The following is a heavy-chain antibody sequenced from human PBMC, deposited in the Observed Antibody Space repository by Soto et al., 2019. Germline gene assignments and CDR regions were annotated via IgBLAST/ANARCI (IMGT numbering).Heavy chain of an antibody. Sequence: SETLSLTCTVSGGSISSSSYYWGWIRQPPGKGLEWIGSIYYSGYTYYNPSLKSRVTISVDTSKNQFSLKLSSVTAADTAVYYCARDRMTTVTTDRVDGMDVWGQGTTVTVSS. CDR3: ARDRMTTVTTDRVDGMDV. D-gene: IGHD4-17*01. J-gene: IGHJ6*02. CDR2: IYYSGYT. V-gene: IGHV4-39*02. CDR1: GGSISSSSYY.